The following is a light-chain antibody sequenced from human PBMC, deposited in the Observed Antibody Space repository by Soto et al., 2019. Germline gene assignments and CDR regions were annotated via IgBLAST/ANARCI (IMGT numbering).Light chain of an antibody. Sequence: AIRMTQSPSSFSASTGDRVTITCRASQGISSYLAWYQQKPGKAPKLLIYAASTLQSGVPSRFSGSGSGTDFTLTNSCLQSEDFATYYCQQYYSYPWTSGQGTKVEIK. CDR1: QGISSY. J-gene: IGKJ1*01. CDR2: AAS. CDR3: QQYYSYPWT. V-gene: IGKV1-8*01.